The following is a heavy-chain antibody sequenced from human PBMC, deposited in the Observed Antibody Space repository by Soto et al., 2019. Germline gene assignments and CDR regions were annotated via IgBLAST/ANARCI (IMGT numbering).Heavy chain of an antibody. CDR1: GHSLTELS. CDR3: STEIGDGGQNYYYGMDV. D-gene: IGHD2-21*01. V-gene: IGHV1-24*01. J-gene: IGHJ6*02. Sequence: ASVKVSCKVSGHSLTELSMHWVRQAPGKGLEWMGSFDPEDGERIYAQKFQGRVTLTEDTSTDTAYMELNSLRSEDTAVYHCSTEIGDGGQNYYYGMDVWGQGTTVTVSS. CDR2: FDPEDGER.